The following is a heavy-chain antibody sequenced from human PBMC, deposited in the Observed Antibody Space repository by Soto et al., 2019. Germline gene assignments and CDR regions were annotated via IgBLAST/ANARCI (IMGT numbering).Heavy chain of an antibody. D-gene: IGHD2-15*01. CDR1: GGTSRSLS. V-gene: IGHV1-69*17. CDR3: ARDTHSAGGWFDT. J-gene: IGHJ5*02. Sequence: QVQLVQSGAEVKKPGSSVKVSCKASGGTSRSLSITWVRQAPGQGLEWMGGITPLFGIPNYPQKFQGRLTITADKSTGTAYVELSRLRSEDTAVYYCARDTHSAGGWFDTWGRGTLVTVSS. CDR2: ITPLFGIP.